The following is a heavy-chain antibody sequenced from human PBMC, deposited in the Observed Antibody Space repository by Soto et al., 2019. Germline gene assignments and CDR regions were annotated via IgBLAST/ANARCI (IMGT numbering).Heavy chain of an antibody. Sequence: SETLSLTCTVSGDSITSGGYLWTWIRQPPGQGLEWLGHIHHSGRTYYSPSLKSRVTISMDGSNNRFSLRLTSVTAADTAVYYCARGQYCSGGSCYSEPFTYWGQGTTVTVYS. CDR1: GDSITSGGYL. CDR3: ARGQYCSGGSCYSEPFTY. D-gene: IGHD2-15*01. CDR2: IHHSGRT. J-gene: IGHJ4*02. V-gene: IGHV4-30-2*01.